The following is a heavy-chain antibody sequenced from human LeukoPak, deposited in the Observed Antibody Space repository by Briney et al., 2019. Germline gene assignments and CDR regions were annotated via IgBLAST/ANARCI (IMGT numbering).Heavy chain of an antibody. D-gene: IGHD6-19*01. Sequence: SETLSLTCTVSGGSISSSSYYWGWIRQPPGKGLEWIGSIYYSGSTYYNPSLKSRVTISVDTSKNQFSLKLSSVTAADTAVYYCGWLVKGGDAFDIWGQGTMVTVSS. CDR3: GWLVKGGDAFDI. CDR1: GGSISSSSYY. J-gene: IGHJ3*02. CDR2: IYYSGST. V-gene: IGHV4-39*07.